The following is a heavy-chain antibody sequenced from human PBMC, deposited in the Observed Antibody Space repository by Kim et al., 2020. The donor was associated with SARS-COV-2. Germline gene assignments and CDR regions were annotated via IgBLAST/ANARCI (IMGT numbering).Heavy chain of an antibody. Sequence: ASVKVSCKVSGYTLTELSMHWVRQAPGKGLEWMGGFDPEDGETIYAQKFQGRVTMTEDTSTDTAYMELSSLRSEDTAGYYCATGRVAGPPAWFDPWGQGTLVTVSS. CDR3: ATGRVAGPPAWFDP. D-gene: IGHD2-15*01. CDR1: GYTLTELS. CDR2: FDPEDGET. J-gene: IGHJ5*02. V-gene: IGHV1-24*01.